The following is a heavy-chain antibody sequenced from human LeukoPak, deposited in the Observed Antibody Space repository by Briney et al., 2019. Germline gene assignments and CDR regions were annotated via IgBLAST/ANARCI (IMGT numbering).Heavy chain of an antibody. CDR3: AREGSLQWPLDY. J-gene: IGHJ4*02. V-gene: IGHV1-18*01. CDR2: ISTYSGNT. D-gene: IGHD6-19*01. Sequence: ASVKVSCKSSGYTFTSYGIIWVRQAPGQGLEWMGWISTYSGNTNYAQKLQGRVTMTTDTSTSTAYMELRSLRSDDTAVYYCAREGSLQWPLDYWGQGILVTVSS. CDR1: GYTFTSYG.